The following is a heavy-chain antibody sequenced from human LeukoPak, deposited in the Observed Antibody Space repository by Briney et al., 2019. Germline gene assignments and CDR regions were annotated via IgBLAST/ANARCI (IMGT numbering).Heavy chain of an antibody. CDR3: ARLGAAAGHYYYYGMDV. D-gene: IGHD6-13*01. CDR2: IYYSGST. V-gene: IGHV4-59*08. CDR1: GGSISSYY. Sequence: PSETLSLTCTVSGGSISSYYWSWIRQPPGKGLEWIGYIYYSGSTNYNPSLKSRVTISVDTSKNQFSLKLSSVTAAGTAVYYCARLGAAAGHYYYYGMDVWGQGTTVTVSS. J-gene: IGHJ6*02.